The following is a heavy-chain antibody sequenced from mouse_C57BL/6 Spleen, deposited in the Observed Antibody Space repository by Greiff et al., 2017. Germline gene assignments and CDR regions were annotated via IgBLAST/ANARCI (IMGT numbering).Heavy chain of an antibody. Sequence: VQLQQSGAELARPGASVKMSCKASGYTFTSYTMHWVKQRPGQGLEWIGYINPSSGYTKYNQKFKDKATLTADKSSSTAYMQLSSLTSEDSAVYYCARDDYVSSYFDYWGQGTTLTVSS. V-gene: IGHV1-4*01. D-gene: IGHD2-4*01. CDR3: ARDDYVSSYFDY. J-gene: IGHJ2*01. CDR2: INPSSGYT. CDR1: GYTFTSYT.